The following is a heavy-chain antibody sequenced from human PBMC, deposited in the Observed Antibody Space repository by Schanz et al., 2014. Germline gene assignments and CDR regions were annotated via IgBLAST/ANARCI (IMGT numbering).Heavy chain of an antibody. CDR1: GFTFSDYY. D-gene: IGHD3-22*01. J-gene: IGHJ4*02. Sequence: VQLVESGGGLVKPGGSLRLSCAASGFTFSDYYMSWIRQAPGKGLEWVSAISGSGCSTYYADSVKGRFTISRDNSKNTLYLQMNSLRAEDTAVYYCAKDPSHGDYDYYFDYWGQGTLVTVSS. CDR2: ISGSGCST. V-gene: IGHV3-23*04. CDR3: AKDPSHGDYDYYFDY.